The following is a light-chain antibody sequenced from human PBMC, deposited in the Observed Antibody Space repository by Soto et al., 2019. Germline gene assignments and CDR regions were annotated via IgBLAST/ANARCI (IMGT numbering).Light chain of an antibody. CDR1: QSFSSSY. J-gene: IGKJ5*01. CDR3: QQYGSSPPIT. Sequence: ILLTQAPGPLSLSPGARATLSCMGSQSFSSSYLAWYQQKPGQAPRLLIYGASSRANGIPDRFSGSGSGTDFTLTISRLEPEDFAVYYCQQYGSSPPITFGQGTRLEIK. V-gene: IGKV3-20*01. CDR2: GAS.